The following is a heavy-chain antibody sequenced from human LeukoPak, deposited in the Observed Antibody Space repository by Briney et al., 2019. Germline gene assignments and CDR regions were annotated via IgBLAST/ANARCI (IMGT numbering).Heavy chain of an antibody. D-gene: IGHD3-3*01. Sequence: GGSLRLSCAASGFTFSSYAMSWVRQTPGKGLEGVSGITASGGSTYHADSVKGRFTISRDNSINTLNLQMNNLRAEDTAIYYCAKGLGFWSGYYTPFDYWGQGSSVTVSS. V-gene: IGHV3-23*01. J-gene: IGHJ4*02. CDR2: ITASGGST. CDR1: GFTFSSYA. CDR3: AKGLGFWSGYYTPFDY.